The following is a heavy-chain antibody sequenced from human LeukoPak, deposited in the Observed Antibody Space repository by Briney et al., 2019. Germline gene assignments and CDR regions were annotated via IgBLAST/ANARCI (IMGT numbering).Heavy chain of an antibody. CDR2: ISWDSGST. J-gene: IGHJ4*02. D-gene: IGHD5-18*01. Sequence: PGGSLRLSCAASGFTFDDYTMHWVRQAPGKGLEWVSLISWDSGSTYYADSVKGRFTISRDNSKNSLYLQMNSLRTEDTALYYCAKDISLRGWLHFDYWGQGTLVTVSS. CDR3: AKDISLRGWLHFDY. V-gene: IGHV3-43*01. CDR1: GFTFDDYT.